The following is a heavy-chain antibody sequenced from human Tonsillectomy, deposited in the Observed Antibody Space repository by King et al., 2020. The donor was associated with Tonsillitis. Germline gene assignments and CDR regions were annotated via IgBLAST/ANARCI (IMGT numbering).Heavy chain of an antibody. J-gene: IGHJ6*02. CDR1: GGTDSNYG. CDR2: IIPIFGTP. Sequence: QLVQSGAEVKRPGSSVKVSCKASGGTDSNYGISWVRQAPGQGLEWMAGIIPIFGTPNYAQKFQGRVTITADASTSTAYMELSSLRYEDTAVYYCARGDPPYYYYTMDVWGQGTTVTVSS. V-gene: IGHV1-69*01. CDR3: ARGDPPYYYYTMDV.